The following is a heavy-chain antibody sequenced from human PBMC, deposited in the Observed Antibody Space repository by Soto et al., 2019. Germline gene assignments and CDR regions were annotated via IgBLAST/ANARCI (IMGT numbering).Heavy chain of an antibody. Sequence: QVQLVESGGGVVQPGASLTLSCAASGFRFSGFGMHWVRRAPGKGLEWVAVISFDASEKFYVDSVKGRFSISRDDSHSKVFLQMNSLRREDTGVYYCARDLGGYVHLWDKSNYWGQGTLVNVS. D-gene: IGHD5-12*01. CDR1: GFRFSGFG. CDR2: ISFDASEK. CDR3: ARDLGGYVHLWDKSNY. J-gene: IGHJ1*01. V-gene: IGHV3-30*04.